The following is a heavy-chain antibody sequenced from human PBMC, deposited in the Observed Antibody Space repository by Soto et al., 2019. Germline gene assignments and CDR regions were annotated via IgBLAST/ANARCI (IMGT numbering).Heavy chain of an antibody. CDR2: IIPIFGTA. D-gene: IGHD3-3*01. J-gene: IGHJ6*02. V-gene: IGHV1-69*06. CDR3: AREGDFWSGSSPYGMDV. Sequence: QVQLVQSGAEVKKPGSSVKVSCKASGGTFSSYAISWVRQAPGQGLEWMGGIIPIFGTANYAQKFQGRVTITADKSTSAAYMELSSLRSEDTAVYYCAREGDFWSGSSPYGMDVWGQGTTVTGSS. CDR1: GGTFSSYA.